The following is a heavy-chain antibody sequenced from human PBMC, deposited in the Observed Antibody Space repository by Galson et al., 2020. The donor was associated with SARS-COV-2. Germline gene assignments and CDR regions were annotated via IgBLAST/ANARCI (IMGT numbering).Heavy chain of an antibody. CDR3: ARDQEGGWYFDY. CDR2: IYYSGST. D-gene: IGHD6-19*01. Sequence: SETLSLTCTVSGGSISSYYWSWIRQPPGKGLEWIGYIYYSGSTNYNPSLKSRVTISVDTSKNQFSLKLSSVTAADTAVYYCARDQEGGWYFDYWGQGTLVTVSS. CDR1: GGSISSYY. J-gene: IGHJ4*02. V-gene: IGHV4-59*01.